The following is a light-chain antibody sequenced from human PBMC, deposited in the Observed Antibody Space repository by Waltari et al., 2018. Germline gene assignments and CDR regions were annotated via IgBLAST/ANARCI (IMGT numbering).Light chain of an antibody. CDR2: DDR. CDR1: NIGSKS. J-gene: IGLJ2*01. CDR3: QVWDSSSDHRV. V-gene: IGLV3-21*02. Sequence: SYVLTQPPSVSVAPGQTARITCGGNNIGSKSVHWYQQKPGQAPVLVVYDDRDRPSGIPERFSGSNSGNTDTLTISRVEAGDEADYYCQVWDSSSDHRVFGGGTKLTVL.